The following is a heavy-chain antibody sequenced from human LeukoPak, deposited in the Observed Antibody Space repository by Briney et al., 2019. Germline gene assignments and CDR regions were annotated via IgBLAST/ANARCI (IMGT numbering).Heavy chain of an antibody. Sequence: GGSLRLSCAASGFTFSSYGMHWVRQAPGKGLEWVAFIRDAGSNKYYADSVKGRFTISRDNSKNTLNLQMNSLRAEDTAVYYCARDLLVSGDAFDIWGQGTMVTVSS. CDR2: IRDAGSNK. CDR3: ARDLLVSGDAFDI. CDR1: GFTFSSYG. J-gene: IGHJ3*02. V-gene: IGHV3-30*02.